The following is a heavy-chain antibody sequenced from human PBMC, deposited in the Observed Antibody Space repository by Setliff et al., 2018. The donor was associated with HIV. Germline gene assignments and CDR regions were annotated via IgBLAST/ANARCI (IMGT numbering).Heavy chain of an antibody. Sequence: SETLSLTCAVYGGSFSGYYWSWIRQPPGKGLEWLGEIDHTGSTNYNLSLKSRITMSADPSKNQFSLKVRSVIAADTALYYCATNRVGNYPLDYWGRGTLVTVSS. J-gene: IGHJ4*02. CDR1: GGSFSGYY. D-gene: IGHD1-7*01. CDR3: ATNRVGNYPLDY. V-gene: IGHV4-34*01. CDR2: IDHTGST.